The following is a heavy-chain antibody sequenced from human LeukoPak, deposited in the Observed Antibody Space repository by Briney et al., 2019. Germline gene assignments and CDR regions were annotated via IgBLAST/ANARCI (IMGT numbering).Heavy chain of an antibody. J-gene: IGHJ4*02. CDR3: ARASITMVRGVSFDY. Sequence: KASETLSLTCTVSGYSISSSSYYWGWIRQPPGKGLEWIGEINHSGSTNYNPSLKSRVTISVDTSKNQFSLKLSSVTAADTAVYYCARASITMVRGVSFDYWGQGTLVTVSS. D-gene: IGHD3-10*01. CDR1: GYSISSSSYY. V-gene: IGHV4-39*07. CDR2: INHSGST.